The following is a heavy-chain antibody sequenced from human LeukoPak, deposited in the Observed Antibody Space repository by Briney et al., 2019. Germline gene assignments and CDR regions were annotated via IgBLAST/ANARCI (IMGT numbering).Heavy chain of an antibody. CDR1: GFTFSSYS. J-gene: IGHJ5*02. CDR3: XXXXXXXXXXXAVASGFDP. D-gene: IGHD5-12*01. CDR2: ISSSSSYI. Sequence: GGSLRLSCAASGFTFSSYSMNWVRQAPGKGLEWGSSISSSSSYIYYADSVKGRFTISRDNAKNSLYLQMNSLRAEDTAMYYCXXXXXXXXXXXAVASGFDPWGQGTLVTVSS. V-gene: IGHV3-21*01.